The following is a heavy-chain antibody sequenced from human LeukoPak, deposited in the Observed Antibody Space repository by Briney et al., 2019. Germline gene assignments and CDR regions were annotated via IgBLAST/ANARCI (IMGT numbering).Heavy chain of an antibody. Sequence: SETLSLTCTVSGGSISSYYWSWIRQPPGKGLEWIGYIYYSGSTNYNPSLKSRVTISVDTSKNQFSLKLSSVTAADTAVYYCARVYVDAFDIWAQGTMVTVSS. CDR2: IYYSGST. CDR3: ARVYVDAFDI. V-gene: IGHV4-59*01. J-gene: IGHJ3*02. D-gene: IGHD3-10*02. CDR1: GGSISSYY.